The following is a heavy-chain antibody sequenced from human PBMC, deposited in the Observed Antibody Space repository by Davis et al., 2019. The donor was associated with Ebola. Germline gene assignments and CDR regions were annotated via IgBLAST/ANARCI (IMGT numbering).Heavy chain of an antibody. CDR2: ISSSSTNI. D-gene: IGHD3-9*01. Sequence: GGSLRLSCEASGFRFSSYTMNWVRQAPGKGLEWISYISSSSTNIYYADSVRGRFTVSRDNAKNSVFLQMNSLRGEDAGVYFCARGGRWYDIMTEASLMDVWGKGTTVAVSS. V-gene: IGHV3-48*01. CDR1: GFRFSSYT. J-gene: IGHJ6*03. CDR3: ARGGRWYDIMTEASLMDV.